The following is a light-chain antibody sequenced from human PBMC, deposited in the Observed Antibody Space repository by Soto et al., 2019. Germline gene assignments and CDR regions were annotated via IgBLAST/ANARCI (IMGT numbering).Light chain of an antibody. CDR1: QSISSY. Sequence: TVAAGSSQSISSYLNWYQQKPGKAPKLLIYAASSLQSGVPSRFSGSGSGTDFTLIISSLQHEDCAAYYCHQSYSTAAWTFGQGTKVDIK. J-gene: IGKJ1*01. V-gene: IGKV1-39*01. CDR3: HQSYSTAAWT. CDR2: AAS.